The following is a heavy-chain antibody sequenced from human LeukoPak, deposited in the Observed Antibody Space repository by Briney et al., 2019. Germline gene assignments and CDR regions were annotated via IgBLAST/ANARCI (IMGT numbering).Heavy chain of an antibody. CDR1: GFTFSNYG. Sequence: PGGSLRLSCAASGFTFSNYGMHWVRQAPGKGLEWVAVIWYDGSNKYYADSVKGRFTISRDNSKNTLYLQMNSLRAEDTAVYYCARDLNWGDWYFDLWGRGTLVTVSS. V-gene: IGHV3-33*01. J-gene: IGHJ2*01. CDR2: IWYDGSNK. CDR3: ARDLNWGDWYFDL. D-gene: IGHD7-27*01.